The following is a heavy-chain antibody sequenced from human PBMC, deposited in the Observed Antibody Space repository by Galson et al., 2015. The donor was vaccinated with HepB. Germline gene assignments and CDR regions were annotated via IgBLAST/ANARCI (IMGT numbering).Heavy chain of an antibody. CDR2: IIPIFGTA. V-gene: IGHV1-69*13. Sequence: SVKVSCKASGGTFSSYAISWVRQAPGQGLEWMGGIIPIFGTANYAQKFQGRVTITADESTSTAYMELSSLRSEDTAVYYCARASSGVRGVIIARGDYYYYYGMDVWGQGTTVTVSS. CDR3: ARASSGVRGVIIARGDYYYYYGMDV. CDR1: GGTFSSYA. D-gene: IGHD3-10*01. J-gene: IGHJ6*02.